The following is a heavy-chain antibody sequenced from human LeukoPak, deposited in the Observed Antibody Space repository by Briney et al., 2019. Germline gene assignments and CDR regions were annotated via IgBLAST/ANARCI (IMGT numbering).Heavy chain of an antibody. Sequence: GGSLRLSCAASGFTFSSYEMNWVRQAPGKGLEWVSYISSSSSTIYYADSVKGRFTISRDNAKNSLYLQMNSLRAEDTAVYYCARVGGSPMSYYYYYMDVWGKGTTVTVSS. J-gene: IGHJ6*03. V-gene: IGHV3-48*01. CDR2: ISSSSSTI. CDR1: GFTFSSYE. CDR3: ARVGGSPMSYYYYYMDV. D-gene: IGHD3-10*02.